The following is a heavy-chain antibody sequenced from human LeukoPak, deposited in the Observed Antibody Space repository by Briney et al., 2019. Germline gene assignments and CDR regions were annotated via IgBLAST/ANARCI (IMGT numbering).Heavy chain of an antibody. D-gene: IGHD3-22*01. Sequence: SQTLSLTCTVSGGSISSGSYYWSWIRQPAGKGLEWIGRIYTSGSTNYNPSLKSRVTISVDTSKNQFSLKLSSVTAADTAVYYCARALRSSGYYLYWGQGTPVTVSS. CDR1: GGSISSGSYY. J-gene: IGHJ4*02. CDR2: IYTSGST. V-gene: IGHV4-61*02. CDR3: ARALRSSGYYLY.